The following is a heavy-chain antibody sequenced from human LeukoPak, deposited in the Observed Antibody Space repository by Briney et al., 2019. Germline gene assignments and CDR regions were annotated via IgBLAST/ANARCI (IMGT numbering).Heavy chain of an antibody. Sequence: SVTLSLTCTVSGGSISSYYWSWIRQPPGKGLEWIGYIYYSGSTNYNPSLKSRVTISVDTSKNQFSLKLSSVTAADTAVYYCAGHYGGIFGVVIEDYWGQGTLVTVSS. V-gene: IGHV4-59*01. CDR3: AGHYGGIFGVVIEDY. J-gene: IGHJ4*02. CDR2: IYYSGST. CDR1: GGSISSYY. D-gene: IGHD3-3*01.